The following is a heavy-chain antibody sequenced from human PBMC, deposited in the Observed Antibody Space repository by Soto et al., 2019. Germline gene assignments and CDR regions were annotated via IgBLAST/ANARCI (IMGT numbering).Heavy chain of an antibody. J-gene: IGHJ1*01. CDR1: GFSLSTSGVG. CDR3: ARRGGAAAGTTFQH. V-gene: IGHV2-5*02. Sequence: QITLKESGPTLVKPTQTLTLTCTFSGFSLSTSGVGVGWIRQPPGKALEWLALIYWDDDKRYSPSLKSRLTITQDTSKNQVVLTMTNMDPVDTATYYCARRGGAAAGTTFQHWGQGTLVTVSS. CDR2: IYWDDDK. D-gene: IGHD6-13*01.